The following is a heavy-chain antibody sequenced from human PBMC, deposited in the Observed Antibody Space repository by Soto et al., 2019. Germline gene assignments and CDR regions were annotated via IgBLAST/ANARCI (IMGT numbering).Heavy chain of an antibody. CDR1: GGTFSSYD. V-gene: IGHV1-69*13. Sequence: GASVKVSCKASGGTFSSYDISWVRQAPGQGLEWMGGIIPIFGTANYAQKFQGRVTITADESTSTAYMELSSLRSEDTAVYYCARVSSSWPKYYFDYWGQGTLVTVSS. CDR3: ARVSSSWPKYYFDY. J-gene: IGHJ4*02. CDR2: IIPIFGTA. D-gene: IGHD6-13*01.